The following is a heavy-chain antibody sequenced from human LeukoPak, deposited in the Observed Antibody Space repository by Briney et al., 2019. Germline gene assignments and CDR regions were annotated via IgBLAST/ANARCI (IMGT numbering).Heavy chain of an antibody. D-gene: IGHD1-14*01. Sequence: GGSLRHSCAASGFSVITNDMTCVRQAPGKGLEWVSVLYSDGNTKYADSVQGRFTISRDNSKSTLYLEMNSLSPDDTAVYYCARGVEPLAANTLAYWGQGTLVTVSS. V-gene: IGHV3-53*01. CDR1: GFSVITND. CDR2: LYSDGNT. CDR3: ARGVEPLAANTLAY. J-gene: IGHJ4*02.